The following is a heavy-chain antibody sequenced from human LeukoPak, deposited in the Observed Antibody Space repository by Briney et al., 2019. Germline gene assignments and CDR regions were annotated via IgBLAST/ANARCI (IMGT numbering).Heavy chain of an antibody. CDR1: GGSFSGYY. V-gene: IGHV4-34*01. J-gene: IGHJ4*02. D-gene: IGHD1-26*01. CDR2: INHSGST. CDR3: VGGSGGSYFGY. Sequence: PSETLSLTCAVCGGSFSGYYWSWIRQPPGKGLEWIGEINHSGSTNYNPSLKSRVTISVDTSKNQFSLKLSSVTAADTAVYYCVGGSGGSYFGYWGQGTLVTVSS.